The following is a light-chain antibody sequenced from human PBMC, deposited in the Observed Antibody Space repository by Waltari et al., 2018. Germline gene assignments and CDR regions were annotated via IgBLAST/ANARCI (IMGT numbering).Light chain of an antibody. CDR1: SSDVGDYNY. V-gene: IGLV2-14*03. J-gene: IGLJ2*01. CDR2: DVT. CDR3: TSYRRGSALGV. Sequence: QSALTQPASVSGSPGQSITISCTGTSSDVGDYNYVSWYQQHPGKAPKLMIYDVTNRPSGVSNRCSGSKSGNTASLTISGLQAEDEADYYCTSYRRGSALGVFGGGTSLTVL.